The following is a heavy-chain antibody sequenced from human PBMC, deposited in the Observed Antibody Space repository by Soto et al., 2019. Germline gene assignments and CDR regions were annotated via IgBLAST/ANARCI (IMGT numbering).Heavy chain of an antibody. V-gene: IGHV4-59*01. CDR1: GGSISNYY. D-gene: IGHD6-13*01. Sequence: SETLSLTCAVSGGSISNYYWNWIRQPPGKGLEWIAYISYSGSTNNPSLKSRVTISVDTSKNQFSLNLTSVTAADTAVYYCAKAVGSSSWTDYWGQGTLVTVSS. J-gene: IGHJ4*02. CDR2: ISYSGST. CDR3: AKAVGSSSWTDY.